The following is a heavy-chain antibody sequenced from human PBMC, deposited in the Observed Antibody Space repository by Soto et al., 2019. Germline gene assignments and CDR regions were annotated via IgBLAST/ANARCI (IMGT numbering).Heavy chain of an antibody. CDR1: GFTFSSYG. V-gene: IGHV3-33*01. D-gene: IGHD6-19*01. J-gene: IGHJ4*02. Sequence: RRLSCAASGFTFSSYGMHWVRQTPGKGLEWVAVIWYDGSNKYYADSVKGRFTISRDNSKNTLYLQMNSLRAEDTAVYYCARDHHAVAGLFDYWGQGTLVTVSS. CDR3: ARDHHAVAGLFDY. CDR2: IWYDGSNK.